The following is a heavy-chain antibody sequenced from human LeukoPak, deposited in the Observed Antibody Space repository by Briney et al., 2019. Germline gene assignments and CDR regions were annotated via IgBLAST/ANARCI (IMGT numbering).Heavy chain of an antibody. CDR1: GFTFSSYA. CDR2: ISSNGGST. Sequence: GGSLRLSCAASGFTFSSYAMHWVRQAPGKVLEYVSAISSNGGSTYYADSVKGRFTISRDNSKNTLYLQMGSLRAEDMAVYYCARGVGSSTSSPIDYWGQGTLVTVSS. V-gene: IGHV3-64*02. D-gene: IGHD2-2*01. J-gene: IGHJ4*02. CDR3: ARGVGSSTSSPIDY.